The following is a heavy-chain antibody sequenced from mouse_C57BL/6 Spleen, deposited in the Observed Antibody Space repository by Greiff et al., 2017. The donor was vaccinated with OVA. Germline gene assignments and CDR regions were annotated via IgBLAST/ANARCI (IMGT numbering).Heavy chain of an antibody. J-gene: IGHJ4*01. D-gene: IGHD1-1*01. CDR2: IYPRSGNT. Sequence: QVQLQQSGAELARPGASVKLSCKASGYTFTSYGISWVKQRTGQGLEWIGEIYPRSGNTYYNEKFKGKATLTSDKSSSTAYMELRSLTSEDSAVYFCASLIYYYGSSPYAMDYWGQGTSVTVSS. V-gene: IGHV1-81*01. CDR1: GYTFTSYG. CDR3: ASLIYYYGSSPYAMDY.